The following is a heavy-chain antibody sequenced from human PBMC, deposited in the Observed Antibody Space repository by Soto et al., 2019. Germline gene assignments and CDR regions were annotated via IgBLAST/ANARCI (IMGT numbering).Heavy chain of an antibody. CDR2: IYYSGSP. CDR1: GGSISSGGYY. J-gene: IGHJ4*02. V-gene: IGHV4-30-4*08. CDR3: AREPKQNYDSSPWNGGFDS. Sequence: SETLSLTCTVSGGSISSGGYYWSWIRQHPGKGLEWIGYIYYSGSPYYNPALKSRVAMSVDPSTNQFSLKLASVTDADTAVYFCAREPKQNYDSSPWNGGFDSWGPGTLVTVSS. D-gene: IGHD3-22*01.